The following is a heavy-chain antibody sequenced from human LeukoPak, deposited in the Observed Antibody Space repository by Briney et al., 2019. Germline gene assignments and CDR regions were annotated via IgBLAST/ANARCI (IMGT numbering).Heavy chain of an antibody. CDR2: IIPIYGAE. J-gene: IGHJ4*02. CDR1: GGSFSTYG. V-gene: IGHV1-69*06. CDR3: ARDYDSSGPQKNYFDN. D-gene: IGHD3-22*01. Sequence: GASVKVSCKASGGSFSTYGITWVRQGPGQGLEWMGRIIPIYGAENYAQKFQGRVTVTAGKSTTTAYMELRGLRSEDTAVYYCARDYDSSGPQKNYFDNWGQGVLVTVSS.